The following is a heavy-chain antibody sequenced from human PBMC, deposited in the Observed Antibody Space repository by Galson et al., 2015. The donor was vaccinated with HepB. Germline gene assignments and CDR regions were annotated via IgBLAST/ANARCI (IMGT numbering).Heavy chain of an antibody. J-gene: IGHJ6*02. V-gene: IGHV5-10-1*01. CDR3: ARLTYYDSPPYGMDV. Sequence: QSGAEVKKPGESLTISCKGSGYSFTGYWISWVRQMPGKGLEWMGRIDPSDSYTNYSPSFQGHVTISADKSITTAYLQWSSLKASDTAMYYCARLTYYDSPPYGMDVWGQGTTVTVS. D-gene: IGHD3-3*01. CDR1: GYSFTGYW. CDR2: IDPSDSYT.